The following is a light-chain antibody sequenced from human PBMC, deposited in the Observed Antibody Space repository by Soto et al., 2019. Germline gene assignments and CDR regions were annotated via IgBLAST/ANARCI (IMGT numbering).Light chain of an antibody. CDR1: SSDVGGYNY. Sequence: QSVLTQPASVSGSPGQSITISCTGTSSDVGGYNYVSWYQQHPGKAPKLMIYDVSKRPSGVSNRFSGSKSGNTASLTISGLQAEDEADDYCRSYTSSSTVLFGGRTKVTAL. CDR2: DVS. V-gene: IGLV2-14*01. CDR3: RSYTSSSTVL. J-gene: IGLJ2*01.